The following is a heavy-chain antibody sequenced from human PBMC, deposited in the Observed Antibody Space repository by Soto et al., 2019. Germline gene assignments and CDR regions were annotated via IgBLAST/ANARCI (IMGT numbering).Heavy chain of an antibody. Sequence: EVHLLESGGGLVQPGGSLRLSCAASGFTFTSFAMSWVRQAPGKGLEWVSSISGSGASTNYADSVKGRITISRDNSKNTLYLQMNSLRAEDTAVYYCAKDLRSPAALRRFDYWGKGTLVTVSS. CDR3: AKDLRSPAALRRFDY. J-gene: IGHJ4*02. CDR1: GFTFTSFA. D-gene: IGHD3-3*01. CDR2: ISGSGAST. V-gene: IGHV3-23*01.